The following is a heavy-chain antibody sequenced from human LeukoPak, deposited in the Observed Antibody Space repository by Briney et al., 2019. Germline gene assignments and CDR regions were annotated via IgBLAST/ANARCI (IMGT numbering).Heavy chain of an antibody. D-gene: IGHD2-8*01. CDR2: ISGSGGST. J-gene: IGHJ3*02. Sequence: GAYLSLSCAASGFTFSSYAMSWVRQAPGKGLEWVSAISGSGGSTYYADSVKGRFTISRDNSKNTLYLQMNSLRAEDTAVYYCAKFLRLRALHDAFNIWGQGTMVTVSS. CDR1: GFTFSSYA. V-gene: IGHV3-23*01. CDR3: AKFLRLRALHDAFNI.